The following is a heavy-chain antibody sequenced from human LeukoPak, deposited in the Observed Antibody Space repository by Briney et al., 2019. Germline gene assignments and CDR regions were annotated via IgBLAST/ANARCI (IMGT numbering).Heavy chain of an antibody. CDR1: GFTFSSYA. D-gene: IGHD5-18*01. J-gene: IGHJ4*02. CDR2: IKQDGSEK. CDR3: ARDKGYSYGFDY. V-gene: IGHV3-7*01. Sequence: GSLRLSCAASGFTFSSYAMSWVRQAPGKGLEWVANIKQDGSEKYYVDSVKGRFTISRDNAKNSLYLQMNSLRAEDTAVYYCARDKGYSYGFDYWGQGTLVTVSS.